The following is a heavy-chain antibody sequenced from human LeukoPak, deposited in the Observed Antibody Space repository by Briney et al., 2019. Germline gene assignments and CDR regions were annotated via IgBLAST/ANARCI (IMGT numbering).Heavy chain of an antibody. J-gene: IGHJ4*02. CDR3: ARGLGYSSSWYVFDY. CDR1: GGSFSGSY. D-gene: IGHD6-13*01. CDR2: INHSGST. V-gene: IGHV4-34*01. Sequence: SETLSLTCAVYGGSFSGSYWSWIRQPPGKGLEWIGEINHSGSTNYNPSLKSRVTISLDTSKNQLSLKVTSVTAADAAVYYCARGLGYSSSWYVFDYWGQGTLVTVSS.